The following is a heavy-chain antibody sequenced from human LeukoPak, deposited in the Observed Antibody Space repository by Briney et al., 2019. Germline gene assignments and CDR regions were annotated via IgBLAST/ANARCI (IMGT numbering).Heavy chain of an antibody. Sequence: GGSLRLSCAASGFTFDDYAMHCVRQAPGEGLGWVSRICWNSGIIGYTDSVKGGCTLSRDNAKNSLYLKMNSLRAEDTALYYCAKDFHRLGEFDAFDIWGQGTMVTVSS. V-gene: IGHV3-9*01. CDR1: GFTFDDYA. J-gene: IGHJ3*02. D-gene: IGHD3-16*01. CDR2: ICWNSGII. CDR3: AKDFHRLGEFDAFDI.